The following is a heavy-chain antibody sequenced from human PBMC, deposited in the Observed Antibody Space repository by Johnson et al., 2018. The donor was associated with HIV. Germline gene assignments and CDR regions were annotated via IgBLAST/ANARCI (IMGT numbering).Heavy chain of an antibody. V-gene: IGHV3-48*04. CDR3: ASDDSSGYDAFDI. D-gene: IGHD3-22*01. Sequence: VQLVESGGGLVQPGGSLRLSCIASGFTFRSYWMSWVRQAPGKGLEWVSYISSSGSTIYYADSVKGRFTISRDNAKNSLYLQMNSLRAEDTAVYYCASDDSSGYDAFDIWGQGTMVSVSS. CDR2: ISSSGSTI. CDR1: GFTFRSYW. J-gene: IGHJ3*02.